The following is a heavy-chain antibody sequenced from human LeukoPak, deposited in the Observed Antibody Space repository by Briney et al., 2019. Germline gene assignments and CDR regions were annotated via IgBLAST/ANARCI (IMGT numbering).Heavy chain of an antibody. CDR3: ARVRGGARYFDWLLFNWSDP. CDR2: ISSSGSTI. V-gene: IGHV3-11*01. Sequence: GGSLRLSCAASGFTFSDYYMSWIRQAPGKGLEWVSYISSSGSTIYYADSVKGRFTISRDNAKNSLYLQMNSLRAEDTAVYYCARVRGGARYFDWLLFNWSDPWGQGTLVTVSS. D-gene: IGHD3-9*01. CDR1: GFTFSDYY. J-gene: IGHJ5*02.